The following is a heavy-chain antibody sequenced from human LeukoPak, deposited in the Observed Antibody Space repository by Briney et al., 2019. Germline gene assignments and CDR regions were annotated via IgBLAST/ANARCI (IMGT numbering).Heavy chain of an antibody. CDR3: AQYSSSWYRGYFDL. J-gene: IGHJ2*01. V-gene: IGHV7-4-1*02. CDR1: GYTFTSYA. D-gene: IGHD6-13*01. Sequence: GASVKVSCKASGYTFTSYAMNWVRQAPGQGLEWMGWINTNTGNPTYAQGFTGRFVFSLDTSVSTAYLQISSLRAEDTAVYYCAQYSSSWYRGYFDLWGRGTLVTVSS. CDR2: INTNTGNP.